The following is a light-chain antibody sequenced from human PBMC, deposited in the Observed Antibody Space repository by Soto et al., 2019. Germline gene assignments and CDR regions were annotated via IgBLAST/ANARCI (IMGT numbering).Light chain of an antibody. CDR1: QNVKTN. CDR2: GAS. J-gene: IGKJ4*01. V-gene: IGKV3-15*01. Sequence: EIVMTQFAATLSGSPGERASLSRRASQNVKTNLAWYQQKPGQPPRLLMYGASTRATGVPVSFSGGGYGTEFILTISSLQSEDFAVYYCQQYHEWPLSFGGGTKVDIK. CDR3: QQYHEWPLS.